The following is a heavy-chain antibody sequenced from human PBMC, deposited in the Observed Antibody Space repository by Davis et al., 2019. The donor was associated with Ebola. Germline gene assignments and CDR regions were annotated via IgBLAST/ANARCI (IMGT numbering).Heavy chain of an antibody. V-gene: IGHV3-15*01. CDR1: GFTVSSNY. J-gene: IGHJ4*02. CDR3: TTGRSSGWYDY. Sequence: AGSLRLSCAASGFTVSSNYMSWIRQAPGKGLEWVGRIKSKTDGGTTDYAAPVKGRFTISRDDSKNTLYLQMNSLTTEDTAVYYCTTGRSSGWYDYWGQGTLVTVSS. CDR2: IKSKTDGGTT. D-gene: IGHD6-19*01.